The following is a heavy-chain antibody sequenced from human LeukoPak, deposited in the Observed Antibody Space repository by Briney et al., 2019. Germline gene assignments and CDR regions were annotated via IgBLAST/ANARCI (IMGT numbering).Heavy chain of an antibody. CDR3: AKDLTQDVGVLDY. CDR2: ISWNSGSI. Sequence: GGSLRLSCAASGFTFDDYAMHWVRQAPGKGLEWVSGISWNSGSIGYADSVKGRFTISRDNAKNSLYLQMNSLRAEDTALYYCAKDLTQDVGVLDYWGQGTLVTVSS. V-gene: IGHV3-9*01. J-gene: IGHJ4*02. CDR1: GFTFDDYA. D-gene: IGHD2-8*01.